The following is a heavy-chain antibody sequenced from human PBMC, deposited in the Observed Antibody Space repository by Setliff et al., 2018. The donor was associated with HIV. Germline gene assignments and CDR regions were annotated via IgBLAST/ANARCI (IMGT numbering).Heavy chain of an antibody. CDR3: ARRIDNSGSFPDKNWFDT. Sequence: SETLSLTCSVSGASVTSSSYYWGWIRQPPGKGLEWIGSIYYGGNTYSNPSLRSRLSISLDTSKNQFSLELYSVTAEDTAVYYCARRIDNSGSFPDKNWFDTWGQGSLVTVSS. V-gene: IGHV4-39*01. CDR2: IYYGGNT. CDR1: GASVTSSSYY. J-gene: IGHJ5*02. D-gene: IGHD3-10*01.